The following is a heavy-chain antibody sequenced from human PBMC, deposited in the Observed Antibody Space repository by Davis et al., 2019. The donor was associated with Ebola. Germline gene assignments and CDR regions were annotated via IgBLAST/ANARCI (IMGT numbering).Heavy chain of an antibody. CDR2: IDWDDDK. CDR3: ARTLRYFDWLLSPSYYYYGMDV. D-gene: IGHD3-9*01. CDR1: GFSLSTSGMC. V-gene: IGHV2-70*01. J-gene: IGHJ6*02. Sequence: SGPTLVKPTQTLTLTCTFSGFSLSTSGMCVSWIRQPPGKALEWLALIDWDDDKYYSTSLKTRLTISKDTSKNQVVLTMTNMDPVDTATYYCARTLRYFDWLLSPSYYYYGMDVWGQGTTVTVSS.